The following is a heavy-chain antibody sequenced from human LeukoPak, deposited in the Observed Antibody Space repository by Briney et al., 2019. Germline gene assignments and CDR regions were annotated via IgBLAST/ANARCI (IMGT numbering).Heavy chain of an antibody. CDR2: INPSGGST. V-gene: IGHV1-46*01. D-gene: IGHD4-23*01. CDR1: GYTFTSYH. J-gene: IGHJ4*02. CDR3: AGVPTVVTPPPPGY. Sequence: ASVKVSCKASGYTFTSYHMHWVRQAPGQGLEWMGIINPSGGSTSYAQKSQGRVTMTRDTSTSTVYMELSSLRSEDTAVYYCAGVPTVVTPPPPGYWGQGTLVTVSS.